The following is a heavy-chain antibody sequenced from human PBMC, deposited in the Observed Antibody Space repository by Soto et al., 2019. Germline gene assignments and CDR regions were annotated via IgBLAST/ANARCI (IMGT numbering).Heavy chain of an antibody. J-gene: IGHJ4*02. Sequence: QLQLQESGPGLVKPSETLSLTCTVSGGSISSSSYYWGWIRQPPGKGLEWIGSIYYSGSTYYNPSIKSRVNISVDTSKNQFSLKLSSVTAADTAVYYCARKLLRSPHRHSIQDWGQGTLVTVSS. D-gene: IGHD3-10*01. CDR1: GGSISSSSYY. CDR3: ARKLLRSPHRHSIQD. V-gene: IGHV4-39*01. CDR2: IYYSGST.